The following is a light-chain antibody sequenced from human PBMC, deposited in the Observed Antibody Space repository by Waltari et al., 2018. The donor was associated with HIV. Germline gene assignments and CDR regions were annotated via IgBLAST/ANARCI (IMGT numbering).Light chain of an antibody. V-gene: IGLV1-51*01. J-gene: IGLJ3*02. CDR1: TSNIGNLD. CDR3: GTWDGRLTAGV. CDR2: DNN. Sequence: QSALTPPPPMPAAPGQNVSISCSGSTSNIGNLDVSWYQQIPATAPKLLIYDNNKRPSGIPDRFAGSKSRTSASLDITGVQTGDEADYYCGTWDGRLTAGVFGGGTKLTVL.